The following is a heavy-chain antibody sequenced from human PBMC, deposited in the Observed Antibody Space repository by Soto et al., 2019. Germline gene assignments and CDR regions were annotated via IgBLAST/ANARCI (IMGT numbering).Heavy chain of an antibody. CDR1: GFTFSRYA. J-gene: IGHJ6*02. V-gene: IGHV3-23*01. D-gene: IGHD6-19*01. CDR3: AKEGTIAVAGSYYYGLDI. Sequence: GGSLRLSCAASGFTFSRYAMSWVRQAPGKGLEWVSCISGSGESTHYADSVKGRFSISRDNSKNTLNLQMNSLRAEDTAVYYCAKEGTIAVAGSYYYGLDIWGQGTTVTVSS. CDR2: ISGSGEST.